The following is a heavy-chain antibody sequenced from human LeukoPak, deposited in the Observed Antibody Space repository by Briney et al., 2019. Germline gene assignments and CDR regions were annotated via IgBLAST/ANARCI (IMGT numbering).Heavy chain of an antibody. CDR1: GGSFSGYY. J-gene: IGHJ3*02. V-gene: IGHV4-34*01. Sequence: SETLSLTCTVYGGSFSGYYWNWIRQPPGKGLEWIGEINHRGSTNYNPSLKSRVTISVDTSKNQFSLKLSSVTAADTAVYYCARGRPLDAFDIWGQGTLVTVSS. CDR2: INHRGST. CDR3: ARGRPLDAFDI.